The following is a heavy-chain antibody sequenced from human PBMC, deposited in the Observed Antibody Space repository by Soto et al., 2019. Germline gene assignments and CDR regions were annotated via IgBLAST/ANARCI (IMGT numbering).Heavy chain of an antibody. V-gene: IGHV4-31*03. CDR1: GGSISSGGYY. CDR2: IYYSGST. J-gene: IGHJ6*02. D-gene: IGHD6-19*01. Sequence: LSLTCTVSGGSISSGGYYWSWIRQHPGKGLEWIGYIYYSGSTYYNPSLKSRVTISVDASKNQFSLKLSSVTAADTAVYYCARDDVAVAGSTYYYYGMDVWGQGTTVTVSS. CDR3: ARDDVAVAGSTYYYYGMDV.